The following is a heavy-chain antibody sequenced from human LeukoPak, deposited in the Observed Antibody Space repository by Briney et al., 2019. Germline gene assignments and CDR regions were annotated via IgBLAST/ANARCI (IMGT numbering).Heavy chain of an antibody. CDR3: ARAVGDSSGYSQDY. D-gene: IGHD3-22*01. J-gene: IGHJ4*02. CDR1: GYTLTELS. Sequence: ASVKVSCKVSGYTLTELSMHWVRQAPGKGLEWMGGFDPEDGETIYAQKFQGRVTMTRDTSTSTVYMELSSLRSEDTAVYYCARAVGDSSGYSQDYWGQGTLVTVSS. V-gene: IGHV1-24*01. CDR2: FDPEDGET.